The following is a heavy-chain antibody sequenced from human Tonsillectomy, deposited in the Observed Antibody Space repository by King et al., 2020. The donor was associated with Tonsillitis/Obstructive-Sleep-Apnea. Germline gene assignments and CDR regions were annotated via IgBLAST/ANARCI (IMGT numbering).Heavy chain of an antibody. J-gene: IGHJ4*02. Sequence: QLQESGPGLVKPSETLSLTCTVSGGSISSYYWSWIRQPPGKGLEWIGYIYYSGSTNYNPSLKSRVTISVDTSKNQFSLKLSSVTAADTAVYYCARRGRGSEDYWGQGTLVTVSS. CDR2: IYYSGST. CDR3: ARRGRGSEDY. CDR1: GGSISSYY. V-gene: IGHV4-59*08. D-gene: IGHD3-10*01.